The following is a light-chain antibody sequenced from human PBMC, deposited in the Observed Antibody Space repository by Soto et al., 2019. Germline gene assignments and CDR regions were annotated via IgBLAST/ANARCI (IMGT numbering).Light chain of an antibody. J-gene: IGLJ1*01. CDR2: DTS. CDR3: LLSYCGARRVYV. CDR1: TGAVSSGHY. Sequence: QAVVTQEPSLTVSPGGTVTLTCGSSTGAVSSGHYPYWFQQKPGQAPRTLIYDTSNKHSWTPARFSGSLLGGKAALTLSGAQPEDEAEYYCLLSYCGARRVYVFGTGTKLTVL. V-gene: IGLV7-46*01.